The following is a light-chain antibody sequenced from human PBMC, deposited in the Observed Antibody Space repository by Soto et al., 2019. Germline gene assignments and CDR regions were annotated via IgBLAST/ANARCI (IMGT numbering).Light chain of an antibody. CDR2: GAC. Sequence: EIVLTQSPGTLSLSPGERATLSCRASQSVISSYLAWYQQKPGQAPRLLIYGACSRPTGIPDRFSGSGSGTDFTLTISRLEAEDFAVYYCQQYGSSPNTFGQGTKVEIK. CDR3: QQYGSSPNT. J-gene: IGKJ1*01. V-gene: IGKV3-20*01. CDR1: QSVISSY.